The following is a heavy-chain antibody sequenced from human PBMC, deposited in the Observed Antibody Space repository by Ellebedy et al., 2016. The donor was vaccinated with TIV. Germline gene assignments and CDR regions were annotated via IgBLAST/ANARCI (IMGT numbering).Heavy chain of an antibody. Sequence: SETLSLTCTVSGGSISSYYWSWIRQPAGKGLEWIGYIYYSGSTNYNPSLKSRVTMSVDTSKNQFSLKLSSVTAADTAVYYCATTIAAAGTFGYFDLWGRGTLVTVSS. J-gene: IGHJ2*01. CDR3: ATTIAAAGTFGYFDL. CDR2: IYYSGST. D-gene: IGHD6-13*01. V-gene: IGHV4-59*01. CDR1: GGSISSYY.